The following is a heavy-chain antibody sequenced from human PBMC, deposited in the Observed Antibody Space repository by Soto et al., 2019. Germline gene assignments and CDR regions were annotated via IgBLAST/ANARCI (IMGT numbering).Heavy chain of an antibody. D-gene: IGHD3-22*01. Sequence: LRLSCVASGFTFNTYGMHWVRQAPGKGLEWVAVIWYDGANKYYADSVRGRFTISRDNSENTLYLQMNSLRAEDTAVYYCARETFYYDRSGYRDYYCHYGMDVWGQGTTVTVSS. J-gene: IGHJ6*02. V-gene: IGHV3-33*01. CDR1: GFTFNTYG. CDR2: IWYDGANK. CDR3: ARETFYYDRSGYRDYYCHYGMDV.